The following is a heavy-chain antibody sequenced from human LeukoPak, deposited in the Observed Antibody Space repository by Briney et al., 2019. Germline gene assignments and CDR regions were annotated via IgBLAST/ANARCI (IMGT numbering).Heavy chain of an antibody. D-gene: IGHD5-24*01. CDR3: ARLTRVGYNSYVY. CDR1: GFSLSSYA. V-gene: IGHV3-74*01. CDR2: FKNDGSSA. J-gene: IGHJ1*01. Sequence: GGSLRLSCAASGFSLSSYAMSWVRQAPGKGLVWVSRFKNDGSSATYADSVKGRFTISRDEAKNTLYPQMNSLRVEDTAVYYCARLTRVGYNSYVYWGQGTLVTVSS.